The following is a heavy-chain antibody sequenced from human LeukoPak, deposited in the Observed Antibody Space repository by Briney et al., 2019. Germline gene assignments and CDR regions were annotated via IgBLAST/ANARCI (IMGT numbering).Heavy chain of an antibody. Sequence: QPGGSLRLSCAASGFTFSSYGMHWVRQAPGKGLEWVAVISYDGSNKYYADSVKGRFTISRDNPKNTLYLQMNSLRAEDTAVYYCARRGFGELLYYFDYWGQGTLVTVSS. CDR2: ISYDGSNK. D-gene: IGHD3-10*01. CDR1: GFTFSSYG. CDR3: ARRGFGELLYYFDY. V-gene: IGHV3-30*03. J-gene: IGHJ4*02.